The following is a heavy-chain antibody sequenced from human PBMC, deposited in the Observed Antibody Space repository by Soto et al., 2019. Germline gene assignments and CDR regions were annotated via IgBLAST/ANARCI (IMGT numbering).Heavy chain of an antibody. CDR1: GYTFTSYG. Sequence: GASVKVSCKASGYTFTSYGISWVRQAPGQGLEWMGIINPSGGSTSYAQKFQGRVTMTRDTSTSTVYMELSSLRSEDTAVYYCARVGYYDSSGYSAFDYWGQGTLVTVSS. V-gene: IGHV1-46*01. J-gene: IGHJ4*02. CDR3: ARVGYYDSSGYSAFDY. CDR2: INPSGGST. D-gene: IGHD3-22*01.